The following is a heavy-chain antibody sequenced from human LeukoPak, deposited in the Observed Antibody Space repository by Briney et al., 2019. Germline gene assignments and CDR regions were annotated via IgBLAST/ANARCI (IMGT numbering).Heavy chain of an antibody. CDR2: ISYDGSNK. CDR1: GFTFSSYA. CDR3: ARGSYYDSSGYSPDAFDI. V-gene: IGHV3-30*04. Sequence: GGSLRLSCAASGFTFSSYAMHWVRQAPGKGLEWVAVISYDGSNKYYADSVKGRFTISRDNSKNTLYLQMNSLRAEETAVYYCARGSYYDSSGYSPDAFDIWGQGTMVTVSS. J-gene: IGHJ3*02. D-gene: IGHD3-22*01.